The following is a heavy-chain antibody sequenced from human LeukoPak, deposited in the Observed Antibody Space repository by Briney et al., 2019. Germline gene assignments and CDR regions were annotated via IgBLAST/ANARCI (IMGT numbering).Heavy chain of an antibody. CDR2: IYYSGGT. V-gene: IGHV4-59*05. D-gene: IGHD1-26*01. Sequence: SETLSLTCTVSGGSISSYYWSWIRQPPGKGLEWIGSIYYSGGTYYNPSLKSRVTISVDTSKNQFSLKLTSVTAADTAVYYCARHAIVGATIFSYWGQGTLVTVSS. CDR3: ARHAIVGATIFSY. CDR1: GGSISSYY. J-gene: IGHJ4*02.